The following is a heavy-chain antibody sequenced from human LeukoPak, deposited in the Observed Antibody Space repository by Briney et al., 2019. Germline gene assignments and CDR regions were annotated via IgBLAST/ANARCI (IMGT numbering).Heavy chain of an antibody. Sequence: ASVKVSCKVSGYTLTELSMHWVRQAPGKGLEWMGGFDPEDGETIYAQKFQGRVTMTEDTSTDTAYMELSSLRSEDTAVYYCATGYSSGYYLGSDYWGQGTLVTVFS. V-gene: IGHV1-24*01. D-gene: IGHD3-22*01. CDR3: ATGYSSGYYLGSDY. CDR1: GYTLTELS. CDR2: FDPEDGET. J-gene: IGHJ4*02.